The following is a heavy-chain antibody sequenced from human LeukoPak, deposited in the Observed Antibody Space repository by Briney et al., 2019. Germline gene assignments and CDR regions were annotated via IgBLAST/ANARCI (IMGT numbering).Heavy chain of an antibody. CDR2: IGTAGDP. D-gene: IGHD2-2*02. Sequence: GGSLRLSCAASGFTFSSYDMHWVRQATGKGLEWVSAIGTAGDPYYPGSVKGRFTISRENAKNSLYLQMNSLRPEDTAVYYCAKLIAGYCTSTSCYNGGMDVWGQGTTVTVSS. J-gene: IGHJ6*02. V-gene: IGHV3-13*05. CDR1: GFTFSSYD. CDR3: AKLIAGYCTSTSCYNGGMDV.